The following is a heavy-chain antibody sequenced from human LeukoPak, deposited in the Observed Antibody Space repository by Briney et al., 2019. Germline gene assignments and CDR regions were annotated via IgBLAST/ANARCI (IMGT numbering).Heavy chain of an antibody. J-gene: IGHJ3*01. CDR1: GYSFSTYG. V-gene: IGHV1-18*01. Sequence: ASVKVSCKTSGYSFSTYGISWVRQAPGQGLEWMGWISAYNGNTNYAQRFRGRVTMTTDTSTSTAHLEMRSLRPDDTAVYYCARETIEAFDVWGQGTMVTVSS. CDR3: ARETIEAFDV. CDR2: ISAYNGNT. D-gene: IGHD4/OR15-4a*01.